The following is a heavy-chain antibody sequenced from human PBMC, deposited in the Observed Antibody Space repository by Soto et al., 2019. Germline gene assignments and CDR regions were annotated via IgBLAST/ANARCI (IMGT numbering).Heavy chain of an antibody. Sequence: QVQLVQSGAEVKKPGSSVKVSCKASGGTFSSYAISWVRQAPGQGLEWMGGIIPIFGTANYAQKLQGRVTITADESTSTAYMELSSLRSEDTAVYYCARSVSPPRVLSVARYYFDYWGQGTLVTVSS. CDR2: IIPIFGTA. CDR1: GGTFSSYA. CDR3: ARSVSPPRVLSVARYYFDY. V-gene: IGHV1-69*01. J-gene: IGHJ4*02.